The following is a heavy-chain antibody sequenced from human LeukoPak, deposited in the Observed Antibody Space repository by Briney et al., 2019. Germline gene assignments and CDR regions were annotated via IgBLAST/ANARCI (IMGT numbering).Heavy chain of an antibody. CDR3: ARTDYYVLTGYYLNWFDP. V-gene: IGHV3-48*02. Sequence: PGGSLRLFCAASGFTFSSYTMNWVRQARGKGVEWISYISGSSSNRYYADSVKGRFTISRDNAKNSLYLQMNSLRDEDTAVYYCARTDYYVLTGYYLNWFDPWGQGTLVTVSS. D-gene: IGHD3-9*01. J-gene: IGHJ5*02. CDR2: ISGSSSNR. CDR1: GFTFSSYT.